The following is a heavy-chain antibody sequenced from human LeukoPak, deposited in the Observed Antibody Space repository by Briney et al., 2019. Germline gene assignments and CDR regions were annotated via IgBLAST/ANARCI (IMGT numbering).Heavy chain of an antibody. D-gene: IGHD1-26*01. CDR3: ARRLGGSYWLDY. CDR1: GLTFTSYD. CDR2: ISTSSSYI. Sequence: GGSLRLSCAASGLTFTSYDMNWVRQAPGKGLEWVSSISTSSSYIYYGDSVKGRFTISRDNAKNSLYLQMNSLRAEDTAVYYCARRLGGSYWLDYWGQGTLVTVSS. J-gene: IGHJ4*02. V-gene: IGHV3-21*01.